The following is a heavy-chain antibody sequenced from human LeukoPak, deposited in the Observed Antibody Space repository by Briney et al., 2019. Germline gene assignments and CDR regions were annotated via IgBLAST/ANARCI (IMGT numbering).Heavy chain of an antibody. CDR1: GFTFSSYA. V-gene: IGHV3-30*04. CDR2: ISYDGSNK. J-gene: IGHJ5*02. D-gene: IGHD6-13*01. Sequence: GRSLRLSCVASGFTFSSYAMHWVRQAPGKGLEWVAVISYDGSNKYYADSVKGRFTISRDNSKNTLYLQMNSLRAEDTAVYYCARETSIAAAGSSWFDPWGQGTLVTVSS. CDR3: ARETSIAAAGSSWFDP.